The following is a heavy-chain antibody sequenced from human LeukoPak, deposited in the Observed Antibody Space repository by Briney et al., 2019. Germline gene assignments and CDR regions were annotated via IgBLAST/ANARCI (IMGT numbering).Heavy chain of an antibody. CDR1: GFTSTNYA. J-gene: IGHJ3*02. Sequence: GGSLRLSCAASGFTSTNYAMNWVRQAPGKGLEWVAVIWYDGSNKYYADSVKGRFSISRDNSKNTLYVQMNSLRAEDTAVYYCARDWSSGSYPDAFDMWGQGTMVTVSS. CDR2: IWYDGSNK. CDR3: ARDWSSGSYPDAFDM. D-gene: IGHD1-26*01. V-gene: IGHV3-33*08.